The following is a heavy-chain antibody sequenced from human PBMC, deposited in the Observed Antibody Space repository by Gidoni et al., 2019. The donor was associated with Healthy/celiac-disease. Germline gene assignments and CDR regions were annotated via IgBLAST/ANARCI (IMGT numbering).Heavy chain of an antibody. V-gene: IGHV1-18*01. CDR2: ISAYHGNT. CDR3: AREPSGYDLSVGGVYYYYMDV. CDR1: GYTGTSKG. Sequence: QVQLVQSGAEVKKPGAAVKVSCKDAGYTGTSKGISWVRQAPGQGLEWMGWISAYHGNTNSAQKLPGIVTMTTATSTSTASMYLRSLRSDDPAVYYCAREPSGYDLSVGGVYYYYMDVWGNGTTVTVSS. D-gene: IGHD5-12*01. J-gene: IGHJ6*03.